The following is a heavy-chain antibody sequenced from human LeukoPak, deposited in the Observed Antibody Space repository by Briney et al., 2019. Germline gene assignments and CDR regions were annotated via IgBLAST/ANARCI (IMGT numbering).Heavy chain of an antibody. Sequence: SETLSLTCTVSNYSISSGYYWSWIRQPPGKGLEWIGRIYTSGSTNYNPSLKSRVTISVDTSKNQFSLKLSSVTAADTAVYYCASDRIEVDAFDIWGQGTMVTVSS. CDR3: ASDRIEVDAFDI. D-gene: IGHD2-15*01. J-gene: IGHJ3*02. CDR2: IYTSGST. CDR1: NYSISSGYY. V-gene: IGHV4-38-2*02.